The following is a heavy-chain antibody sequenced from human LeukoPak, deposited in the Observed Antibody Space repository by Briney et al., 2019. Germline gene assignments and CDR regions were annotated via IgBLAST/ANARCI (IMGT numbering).Heavy chain of an antibody. V-gene: IGHV3-23*01. CDR3: VKSGYNRFDY. CDR2: ISGSGGST. Sequence: GGSLRLSCAASGFTFSTYAMSWVRQAPGKGLEWVSSISGSGGSTYYADSVKGRFTISRDTSKNTLYLQMNSLRAADTAVYYRVKSGYNRFDYWGQGALVTVSS. D-gene: IGHD5-24*01. J-gene: IGHJ4*02. CDR1: GFTFSTYA.